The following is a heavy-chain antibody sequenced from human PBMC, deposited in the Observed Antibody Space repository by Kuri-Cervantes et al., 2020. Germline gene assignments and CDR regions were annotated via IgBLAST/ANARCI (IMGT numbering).Heavy chain of an antibody. CDR2: ISWNSGSI. J-gene: IGHJ4*02. Sequence: GGSLRLSCAASGFTFDDYAMHWVRQAPGKGLGWVSGISWNSGSIGYADSVKGRFTISRDNAKNSLYLQMNSLRAEDTALYYCAKDLWGVGATTVEWGQGTLVTVSS. V-gene: IGHV3-9*01. D-gene: IGHD1-26*01. CDR1: GFTFDDYA. CDR3: AKDLWGVGATTVE.